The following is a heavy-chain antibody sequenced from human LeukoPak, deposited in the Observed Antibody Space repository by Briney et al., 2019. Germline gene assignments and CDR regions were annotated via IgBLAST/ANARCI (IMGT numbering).Heavy chain of an antibody. CDR1: GFSLSTSGVG. D-gene: IGHD1-26*01. CDR2: IYWNDDK. J-gene: IGHJ4*02. Sequence: SGPTLVNPTQTLTLTCTFSGFSLSTSGVGVGWIRQPPGKALEWLALIYWNDDKRYSPSLNSRLTITKDTSKNQVVLTMTNMDPVDTATYYCAHVGDTTPDFDYWGQGTLVTLSS. CDR3: AHVGDTTPDFDY. V-gene: IGHV2-5*01.